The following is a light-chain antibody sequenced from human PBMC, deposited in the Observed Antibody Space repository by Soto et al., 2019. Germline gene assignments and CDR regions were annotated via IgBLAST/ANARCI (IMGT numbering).Light chain of an antibody. CDR3: QVWDISSDHHV. Sequence: SYELTQPPSVSVAPGQTARITCGGNDIARKTMHWYQQKPGQAPVLVVYDDDERPSGIPERFSGSNSGNTATLTISRVEAGDEADYYCQVWDISSDHHVFGTGTKLTVL. V-gene: IGLV3-21*02. J-gene: IGLJ1*01. CDR1: DIARKT. CDR2: DDD.